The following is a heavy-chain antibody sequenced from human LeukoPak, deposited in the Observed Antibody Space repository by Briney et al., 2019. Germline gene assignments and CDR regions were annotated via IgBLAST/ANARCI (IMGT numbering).Heavy chain of an antibody. Sequence: GESLKISCKGSGYSFTRYWIGWVRQMPGKGLEWMGIIYPGDSDTTYSPSFQGQVTISADKSISTAYLQWSSLKASDTAMYYCARLTMVRGVIITDAFDIWGQGTMVTVSS. CDR1: GYSFTRYW. CDR2: IYPGDSDT. D-gene: IGHD3-10*01. CDR3: ARLTMVRGVIITDAFDI. J-gene: IGHJ3*02. V-gene: IGHV5-51*01.